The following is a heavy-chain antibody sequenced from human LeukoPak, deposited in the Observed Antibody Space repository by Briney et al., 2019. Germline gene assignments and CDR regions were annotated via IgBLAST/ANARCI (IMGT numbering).Heavy chain of an antibody. J-gene: IGHJ4*02. CDR2: VNPNNGDT. CDR1: GYTLTGYY. Sequence: GASVKVSCKASGYTLTGYYMHWVRQAPGQGLEWVGLVNPNNGDTKYAQKFQGRVTMTRDTSVNTAFMELNRLRSDDTAVYYCARDSRVTNGDYWGQGTLVTVSS. V-gene: IGHV1-2*02. D-gene: IGHD3-10*01. CDR3: ARDSRVTNGDY.